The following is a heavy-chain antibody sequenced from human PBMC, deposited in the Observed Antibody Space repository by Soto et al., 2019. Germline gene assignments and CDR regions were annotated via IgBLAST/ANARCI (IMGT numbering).Heavy chain of an antibody. J-gene: IGHJ6*02. CDR3: ARDGVLGSGWYYYYYYGMDV. CDR2: ISSSGSTI. CDR1: GFTFSDYY. D-gene: IGHD6-19*01. V-gene: IGHV3-11*01. Sequence: PGCSLRLSCAAAGFTFSDYYMSWIRQAPGKGLEWVSYISSSGSTIYYADSVKGRFTISRDNAKNSLYLQMNSLRAEDTAVYYCARDGVLGSGWYYYYYYGMDVWGQGTTVTSP.